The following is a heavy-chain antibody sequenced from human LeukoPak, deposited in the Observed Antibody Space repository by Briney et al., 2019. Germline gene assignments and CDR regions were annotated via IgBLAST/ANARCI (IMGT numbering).Heavy chain of an antibody. CDR1: GYTFTSYD. CDR3: ARAGYSYGFYYYYYMDV. J-gene: IGHJ6*03. CDR2: MNPNSGNT. Sequence: GASVKVSCNASGYTFTSYDINWVRQATGPGLEWMGWMNPNSGNTGYAQKFQGRVTITRNTSISTAYMELSSLRSDDTAVYYCARAGYSYGFYYYYYMDVWGKGTTVTVSS. D-gene: IGHD5-18*01. V-gene: IGHV1-8*03.